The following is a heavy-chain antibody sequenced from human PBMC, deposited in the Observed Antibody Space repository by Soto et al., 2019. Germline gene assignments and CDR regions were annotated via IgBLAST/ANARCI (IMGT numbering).Heavy chain of an antibody. V-gene: IGHV4-30-4*01. D-gene: IGHD5-18*01. J-gene: IGHJ4*02. CDR3: PSTSYGYPFYDS. CDR1: GGSISSGDYY. CDR2: IYYSGST. Sequence: QVQLQESGPGLVKPSQTLSLTYTVSGGSISSGDYYWSWIRQPPGKGLEWIGYIYYSGSTYYNPSLKGRFTIPVDSPKNQFPLKLSCVTPADRAVYSCPSTSYGYPFYDSWGKETLVPFPS.